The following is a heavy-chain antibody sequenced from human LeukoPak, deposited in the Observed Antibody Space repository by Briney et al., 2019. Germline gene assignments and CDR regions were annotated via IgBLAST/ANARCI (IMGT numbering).Heavy chain of an antibody. CDR3: ARVSVAVASSTHYYYYGMDV. J-gene: IGHJ6*02. D-gene: IGHD6-19*01. V-gene: IGHV3-23*01. Sequence: GGSLRLPCAASGFTFTSYAMTWVRQAPGKGPEWVSSIRGSGDSTYYADSVKGRFTISRDNSKNTLYLQVNSLRAEDTAVYYCARVSVAVASSTHYYYYGMDVWGQGTTVTVSS. CDR1: GFTFTSYA. CDR2: IRGSGDST.